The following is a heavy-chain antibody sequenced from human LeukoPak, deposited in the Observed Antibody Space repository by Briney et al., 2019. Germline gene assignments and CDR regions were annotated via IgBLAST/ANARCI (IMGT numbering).Heavy chain of an antibody. D-gene: IGHD3-10*01. J-gene: IGHJ4*02. CDR1: GFTCSSYS. CDR3: ARDLYGSGSYYNYY. V-gene: IGHV3-21*01. Sequence: PGGYLRLSCADSGFTCSSYSMNWVRQAPGKGLEWVSSISSSSSYIYYADSVKGRFTISRDNAKNSLYLQMNSLRAEDTAVYYCARDLYGSGSYYNYYWGQGTLVTVSS. CDR2: ISSSSSYI.